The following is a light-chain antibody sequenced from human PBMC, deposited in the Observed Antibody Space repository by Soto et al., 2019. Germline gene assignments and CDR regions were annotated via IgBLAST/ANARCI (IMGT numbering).Light chain of an antibody. CDR1: QSVSSY. Sequence: EIVXXXXPXXXSXSPGERATLSCRASQSVSSYLAWYQQKPGQAPRLLIYDASNRATGIPARFSGSGSGTDFTLTISSLEPEDFAVYYCQQRSNWRTFGQGTKVEIK. J-gene: IGKJ1*01. CDR2: DAS. V-gene: IGKV3-11*01. CDR3: QQRSNWRT.